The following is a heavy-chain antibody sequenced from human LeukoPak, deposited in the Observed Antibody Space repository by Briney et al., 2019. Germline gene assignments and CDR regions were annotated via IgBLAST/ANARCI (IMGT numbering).Heavy chain of an antibody. J-gene: IGHJ6*02. CDR3: AKAGYCSSTSCYDYYYYGMDV. Sequence: PGGPLRLSCAASGFTFSSYAMSWVRQAPGKGLEWVSAISGSGGSTYYADSVKGRFTISRDNSKNTLYLQMNSLRAEDTAVYYCAKAGYCSSTSCYDYYYYGMDVWGQGTTVTVSS. D-gene: IGHD2-2*01. V-gene: IGHV3-23*01. CDR2: ISGSGGST. CDR1: GFTFSSYA.